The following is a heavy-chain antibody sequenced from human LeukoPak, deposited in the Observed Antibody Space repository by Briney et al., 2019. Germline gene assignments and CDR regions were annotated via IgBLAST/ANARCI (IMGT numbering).Heavy chain of an antibody. Sequence: LPGGSLRLSCAASGFTFSHYALHWVRQAPGKGLEWVALIGHDGADKYYADSVKGRFLISRDNSKNMLFLQMNSLIIEDTAVYYCARNSDYYDYSPQSVWGQGTLVTVS. D-gene: IGHD3-22*01. CDR1: GFTFSHYA. J-gene: IGHJ4*02. V-gene: IGHV3-30*04. CDR2: IGHDGADK. CDR3: ARNSDYYDYSPQSV.